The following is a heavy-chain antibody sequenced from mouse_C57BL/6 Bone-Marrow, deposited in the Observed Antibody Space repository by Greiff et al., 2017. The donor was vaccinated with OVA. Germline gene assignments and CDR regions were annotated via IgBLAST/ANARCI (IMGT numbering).Heavy chain of an antibody. J-gene: IGHJ4*01. CDR1: GFTFSDYG. CDR3: ARENYVGRGAMDY. CDR2: ISSGSSTI. D-gene: IGHD1-1*01. Sequence: EVMLVESGGGLVKPGGSLKLSCAASGFTFSDYGMHWVRQAPEKGLEWVAYISSGSSTIYYADTVKGRFTISRDNAKNTLFLQMTSLRSEDTAMYYCARENYVGRGAMDYWGQGTSVTVSS. V-gene: IGHV5-17*01.